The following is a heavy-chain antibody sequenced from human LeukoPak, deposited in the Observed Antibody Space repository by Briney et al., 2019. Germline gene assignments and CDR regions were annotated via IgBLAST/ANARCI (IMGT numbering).Heavy chain of an antibody. J-gene: IGHJ4*02. V-gene: IGHV1-24*01. D-gene: IGHD3-22*01. CDR2: FDPEDGET. CDR3: AREGNYYDSSGYYY. CDR1: GYTLTELS. Sequence: ASVKVSCKVSGYTLTELSMHWVRQAPGKGLEWMGGFDPEDGETIYAQKFQGRVTITRDTSASTAYMELSSLRSEDTAVYYCAREGNYYDSSGYYYWGQGTLVTVSS.